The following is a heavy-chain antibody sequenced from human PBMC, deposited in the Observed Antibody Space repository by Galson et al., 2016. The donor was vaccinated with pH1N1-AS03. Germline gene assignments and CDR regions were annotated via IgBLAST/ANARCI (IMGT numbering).Heavy chain of an antibody. CDR3: ASAGYHTPGYHY. Sequence: ETLSLTCAVSGGSMTSPDWWTWVRQPPGKGLEWIGEVHYSGTTSYNPSLNSRVTMSIDKSNNQFSLNLGSVTAADTAVYFCASAGYHTPGYHYWVQGALVTVSS. D-gene: IGHD3-16*02. CDR1: GGSMTSPDW. J-gene: IGHJ4*02. CDR2: VHYSGTT. V-gene: IGHV4-4*01.